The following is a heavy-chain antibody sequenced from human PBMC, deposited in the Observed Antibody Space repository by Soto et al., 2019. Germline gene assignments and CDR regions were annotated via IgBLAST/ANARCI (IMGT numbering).Heavy chain of an antibody. CDR3: ARHKGTIAALAHFDY. J-gene: IGHJ4*02. CDR1: GGSISSSSYS. CDR2: MYYGVNT. V-gene: IGHV4-39*01. D-gene: IGHD6-6*01. Sequence: PSETLSLTCIVSGGSISSSSYSWAWIRQPPGKGLEWIGTMYYGVNTYYNPSLKSRVTISIDRSKNQFSLKLSSVTAADTAVYYCARHKGTIAALAHFDYWGQGTLVTVSS.